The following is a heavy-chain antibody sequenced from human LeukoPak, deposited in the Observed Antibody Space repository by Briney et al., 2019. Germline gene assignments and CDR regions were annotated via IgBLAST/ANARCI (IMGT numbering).Heavy chain of an antibody. CDR3: TRRTSVVPFDY. D-gene: IGHD2-2*01. V-gene: IGHV3-74*01. CDR2: INTDGTST. Sequence: PGGSLRLSCVASGFTFSTYWMHWVHQAPGKGLVWVSRINTDGTSTTYADSVKGRFTISRDNAKNTLYLQMNSLRAEDTAVYYCTRRTSVVPFDYWGQGTLVTVSS. J-gene: IGHJ4*02. CDR1: GFTFSTYW.